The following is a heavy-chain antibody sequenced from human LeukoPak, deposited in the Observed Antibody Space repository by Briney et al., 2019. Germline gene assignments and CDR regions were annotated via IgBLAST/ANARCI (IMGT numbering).Heavy chain of an antibody. CDR1: GFTFDDYA. V-gene: IGHV3-9*01. CDR3: AKDTAYCGGDCYSPMDY. CDR2: ISWNSGSI. D-gene: IGHD2-21*02. J-gene: IGHJ4*02. Sequence: HPGGSLRLSCAASGFTFDDYAMHWVRQAPGKGLEWVSGISWNSGSIGYADSVKGRFTISRDNAKNSLYLQMNSLRAEDTALYYCAKDTAYCGGDCYSPMDYWGQGTLVTVSS.